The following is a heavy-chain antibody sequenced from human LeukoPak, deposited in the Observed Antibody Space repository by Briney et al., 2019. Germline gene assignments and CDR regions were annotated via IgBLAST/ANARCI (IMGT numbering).Heavy chain of an antibody. D-gene: IGHD3-10*02. CDR2: ISSDGRTT. Sequence: GGSLRLSCAASGFTFSRYWMHWVRQAPGKGLVWVSRISSDGRTTNYADGVMGGFTISRDNAKNTRYLEMNSLRAEDTAVYFCCSGTYYSDYWGEGTLVTVSS. CDR1: GFTFSRYW. CDR3: CSGTYYSDY. V-gene: IGHV3-74*01. J-gene: IGHJ4*01.